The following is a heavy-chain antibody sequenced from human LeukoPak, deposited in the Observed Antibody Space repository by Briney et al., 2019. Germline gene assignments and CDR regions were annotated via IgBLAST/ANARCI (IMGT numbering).Heavy chain of an antibody. CDR1: GYTFTGYY. CDR2: SNPNSGGT. Sequence: ASVKVSCKASGYTFTGYYMHWVRQAPGQGLEWMGWSNPNSGGTNYAQKFQGRVTMTRDTSISTAYMELSRLRSDDTAVYYCARLSYSGYDHYFDYWGQGTLVTVSS. J-gene: IGHJ4*02. V-gene: IGHV1-2*02. D-gene: IGHD5-12*01. CDR3: ARLSYSGYDHYFDY.